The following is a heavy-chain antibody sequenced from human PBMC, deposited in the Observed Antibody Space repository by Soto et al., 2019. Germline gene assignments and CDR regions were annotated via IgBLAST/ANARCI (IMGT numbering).Heavy chain of an antibody. V-gene: IGHV1-69*08. D-gene: IGHD6-13*01. CDR2: IIPILGIA. CDR1: GGTFSSYT. Sequence: QVQLVQSGAEVKKPGSSVKVSCKASGGTFSSYTISWVRQAPGQGLEWMGRIIPILGIANYAQKFQGRVTITADKSTSTAYMELSSLRSEDTAVCYCARDVIAAAGTGWFDPWGQGTLVTVSS. CDR3: ARDVIAAAGTGWFDP. J-gene: IGHJ5*02.